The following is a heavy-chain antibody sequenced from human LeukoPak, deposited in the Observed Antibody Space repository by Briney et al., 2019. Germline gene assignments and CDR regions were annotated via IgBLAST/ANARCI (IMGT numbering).Heavy chain of an antibody. V-gene: IGHV3-74*01. CDR2: INSDSGRT. D-gene: IGHD5-24*01. CDR3: ARGRNGFFDY. Sequence: GGSLRLSCAASGFTFSTYWMHWVRQAPGKGLVWVSQINSDSGRTRYADSVKGRLTISRDNAKNTVYLQINSLRAEDTAMYYRARGRNGFFDYWGHGTLVTVSS. J-gene: IGHJ4*01. CDR1: GFTFSTYW.